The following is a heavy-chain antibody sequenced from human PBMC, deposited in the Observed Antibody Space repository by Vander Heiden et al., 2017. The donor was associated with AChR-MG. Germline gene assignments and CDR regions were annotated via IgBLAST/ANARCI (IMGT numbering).Heavy chain of an antibody. J-gene: IGHJ4*02. Sequence: EVQLVESGGGLVKPGRSLRPPWTASGFTLGDHAMGWFRAAPGEGLDWGGFMRSKAYGGTTEYAASVKGRVTISRDDSKGIAYLKMNSLKTDDTAVYYCTRDRIAGVWYGRYYFDYWGQGTLVTVSS. CDR3: TRDRIAGVWYGRYYFDY. V-gene: IGHV3-49*05. CDR2: MRSKAYGGTT. CDR1: GFTLGDHA. D-gene: IGHD6-13*01.